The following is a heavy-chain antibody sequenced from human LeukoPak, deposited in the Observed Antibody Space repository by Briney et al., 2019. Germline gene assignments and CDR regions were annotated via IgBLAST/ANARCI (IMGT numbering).Heavy chain of an antibody. CDR2: IYTSGIT. V-gene: IGHV4-61*02. D-gene: IGHD2-8*02. J-gene: IGHJ4*02. Sequence: TSETLSLTCTVSGGSISSGSYYWSWIRQPAGKGLEWIGRIYTSGITNYNPSLKTRVTISADTTKNQFSLKLSSVTAADTAVYYCARKQRVEYYFDTWSQGTLVTVSS. CDR3: ARKQRVEYYFDT. CDR1: GGSISSGSYY.